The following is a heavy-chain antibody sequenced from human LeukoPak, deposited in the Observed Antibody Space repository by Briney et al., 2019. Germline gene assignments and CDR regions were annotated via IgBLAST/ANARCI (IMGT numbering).Heavy chain of an antibody. CDR1: GFTFSSYG. CDR2: IWYDGSNK. Sequence: PGGSLRLSCAASGFTFSSYGMYWVRQAPGKGLEWVAVIWYDGSNKYYADSVKGRFTISRGNSKNTLYLQMNSLRAEDTAVYYCVRELEGGLGDYWGQGTLVTVSS. CDR3: VRELEGGLGDY. V-gene: IGHV3-33*07. J-gene: IGHJ4*02. D-gene: IGHD2-15*01.